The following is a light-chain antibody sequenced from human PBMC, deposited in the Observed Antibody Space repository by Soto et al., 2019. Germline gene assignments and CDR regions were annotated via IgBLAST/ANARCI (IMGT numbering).Light chain of an antibody. CDR2: QDN. J-gene: IGLJ2*01. CDR3: QAWDSTTAV. V-gene: IGLV3-1*01. Sequence: SYELTQPPSVSVSPGQTASITCSGDKLGDKYVCWYQQKPGQSPVMVIHQDNKRPSGIPERFSGSTSGNTATLTISGTQAMDEADYYCQAWDSTTAVFGGGTKLTVL. CDR1: KLGDKY.